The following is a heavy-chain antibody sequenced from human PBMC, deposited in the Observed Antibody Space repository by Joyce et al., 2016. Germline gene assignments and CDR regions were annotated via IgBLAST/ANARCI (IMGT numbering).Heavy chain of an antibody. J-gene: IGHJ4*02. CDR1: GDSISSSSYY. D-gene: IGHD3-22*01. Sequence: QLLLQESGPGLVKPSETLSLTCTVSGDSISSSSYYWGWIRQPPGKGLEWVGCIYYKGNTYCNPSLKSRVTISLDMSKSQFSLKVTSVTAADTAVYYCARGGYYYDTSGYSTFDYWGQGPLVTVSS. CDR2: IYYKGNT. CDR3: ARGGYYYDTSGYSTFDY. V-gene: IGHV4-39*07.